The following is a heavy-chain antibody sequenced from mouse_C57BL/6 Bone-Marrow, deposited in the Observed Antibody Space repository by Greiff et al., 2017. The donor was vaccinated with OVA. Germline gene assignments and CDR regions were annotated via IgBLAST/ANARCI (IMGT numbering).Heavy chain of an antibody. J-gene: IGHJ4*01. CDR2: IYPRSGNT. CDR1: GYTFTSYG. V-gene: IGHV1-81*01. D-gene: IGHD2-2*01. Sequence: VKVVESGAELARPGASVKLSCKASGYTFTSYGISWVKQRTGQGLEWIGEIYPRSGNTYYNEKFKGKATLTADKSSSTAYMELRSLTSEDSAVYFCARKGDLLWLRRGFYYAMDYWGQGTSVTVSS. CDR3: ARKGDLLWLRRGFYYAMDY.